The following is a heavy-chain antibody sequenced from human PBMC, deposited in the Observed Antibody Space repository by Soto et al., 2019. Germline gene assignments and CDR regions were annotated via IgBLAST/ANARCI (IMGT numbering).Heavy chain of an antibody. J-gene: IGHJ3*02. Sequence: QLQLQESGPGLVKPSETLSLTCTVSGGSISSSSYYWGWIRQPPGKGLEWIGSIYYSGSTYYNPSLKSRVTISVDTSKNQFSLKLSSVTAADTAVYYCARVLRTSPSGGSCYAFDIWGQGTMVTVSS. CDR3: ARVLRTSPSGGSCYAFDI. V-gene: IGHV4-39*01. CDR2: IYYSGST. D-gene: IGHD2-15*01. CDR1: GGSISSSSYY.